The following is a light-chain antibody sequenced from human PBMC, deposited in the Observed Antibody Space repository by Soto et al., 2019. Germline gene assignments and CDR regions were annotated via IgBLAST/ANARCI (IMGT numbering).Light chain of an antibody. CDR1: ISNIGNNA. CDR3: AAWDDSLDGLV. CDR2: FDD. V-gene: IGLV1-36*01. J-gene: IGLJ2*01. Sequence: QSVLTQPPSVSEAPRQRVTISCSGSISNIGNNAVNWYQQLPGKAPKLLIYFDDLLFSGVSDRFSGSKSGTSASLAISGLQSEDEADYYCAAWDDSLDGLVFGGGTKLTVL.